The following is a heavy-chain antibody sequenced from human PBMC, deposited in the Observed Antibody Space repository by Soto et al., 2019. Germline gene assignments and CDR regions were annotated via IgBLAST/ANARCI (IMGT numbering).Heavy chain of an antibody. Sequence: QVQLVQSGGEVKKPGASVKVSCKASGYTFTSYGISWVRQAPGQGLEWMGWISTYNGNTNYAQKVQGRVTMTTDTSTSTAYMELRSLRSDDTAVYYCARASGDYGLSEYFQHWGQGTLDTVSS. CDR1: GYTFTSYG. J-gene: IGHJ1*01. CDR2: ISTYNGNT. V-gene: IGHV1-18*01. CDR3: ARASGDYGLSEYFQH. D-gene: IGHD4-17*01.